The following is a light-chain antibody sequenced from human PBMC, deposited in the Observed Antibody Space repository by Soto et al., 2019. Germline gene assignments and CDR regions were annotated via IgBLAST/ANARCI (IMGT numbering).Light chain of an antibody. V-gene: IGKV4-1*01. J-gene: IGKJ5*01. CDR3: QQYYSSVVT. CDR1: QSILSSSNNKNS. CDR2: WAS. Sequence: DIVMTQSPDSLAVSLGERATINCKSSQSILSSSNNKNSLAWFQQQPGQPPKLLIYWASTRESGVPDRFSGSGSGRDFTLTISSLQAEDVAVYYCQQYYSSVVTFGQGTRLEMK.